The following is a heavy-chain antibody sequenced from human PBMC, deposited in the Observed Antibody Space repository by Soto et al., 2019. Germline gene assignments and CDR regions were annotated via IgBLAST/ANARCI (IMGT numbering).Heavy chain of an antibody. V-gene: IGHV1-8*01. J-gene: IGHJ3*02. CDR2: MNPNSGNT. CDR3: ARGQTYYYDSSGYYWGHDAFDI. CDR1: GYTFTSYD. Sequence: QVQLVQSGAEVKKPGASVKVSCKASGYTFTSYDINWVRQATGQGLEWMGWMNPNSGNTGYAQKFQGRVTMTRNTSRSTAYMELSSLRSEDTAVYYCARGQTYYYDSSGYYWGHDAFDIWGQGTMVTVSS. D-gene: IGHD3-22*01.